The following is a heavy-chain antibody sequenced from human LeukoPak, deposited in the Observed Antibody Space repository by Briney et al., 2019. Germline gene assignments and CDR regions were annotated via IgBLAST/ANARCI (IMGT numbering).Heavy chain of an antibody. D-gene: IGHD5-18*01. V-gene: IGHV4-34*01. Sequence: SETLSLTCADYGGSFSGYYWSWIRQPPGKGLEWIGEINHSGSTNYNPSLKSRVTISVDTSKNQFSLKLSSVTAADTAVYYCARRDTAMAFDYWGQGTLVTVSS. CDR3: ARRDTAMAFDY. J-gene: IGHJ4*02. CDR1: GGSFSGYY. CDR2: INHSGST.